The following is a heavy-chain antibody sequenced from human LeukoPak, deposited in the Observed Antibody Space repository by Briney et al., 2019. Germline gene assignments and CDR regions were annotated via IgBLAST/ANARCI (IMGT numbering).Heavy chain of an antibody. J-gene: IGHJ4*02. CDR3: AREGRATVVPGLYYFDY. V-gene: IGHV3-30*01. D-gene: IGHD2-2*01. Sequence: GESLRLSCAASGFTFSSYAMHWVRQAPGKGLEWVAVISYDGSNKYYADSVKGRFTISRDNSKNTLYLQMNSLRAEDTAVYYCAREGRATVVPGLYYFDYWGQGTLVTVSS. CDR2: ISYDGSNK. CDR1: GFTFSSYA.